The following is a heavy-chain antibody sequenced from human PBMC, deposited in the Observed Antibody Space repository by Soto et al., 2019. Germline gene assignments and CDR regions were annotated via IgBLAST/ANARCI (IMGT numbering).Heavy chain of an antibody. V-gene: IGHV1-46*01. D-gene: IGHD2-21*01. CDR2: INPSGGST. CDR1: GYTFTSYY. J-gene: IGHJ3*02. Sequence: QVQLVQSGAEVKKPGASVKVSCKASGYTFTSYYMHWVRQAPGQGLEWMGIINPSGGSTSYAQKFQGRVTMNRDTSTSTVYMELSSLRSEDTAVYYCARAPLLTNAFDIWGQGTMVTVSS. CDR3: ARAPLLTNAFDI.